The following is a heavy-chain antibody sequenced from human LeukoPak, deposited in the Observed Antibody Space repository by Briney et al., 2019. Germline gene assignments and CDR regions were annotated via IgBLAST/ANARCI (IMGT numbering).Heavy chain of an antibody. Sequence: PSETLSLTCTVSGVSLSSNYWSWIRQPPGEGLECIGYIFNSADIRYNPSLQSRVTISVDTSKNQLSLKLSSVTAADTGIYYCASLNYHGSGSPFDYWGQGMLVTVSS. D-gene: IGHD3-10*01. CDR3: ASLNYHGSGSPFDY. CDR1: GVSLSSNY. V-gene: IGHV4-59*01. CDR2: IFNSADI. J-gene: IGHJ4*02.